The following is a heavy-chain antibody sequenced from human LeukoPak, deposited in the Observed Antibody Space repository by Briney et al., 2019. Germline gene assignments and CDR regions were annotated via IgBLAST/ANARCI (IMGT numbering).Heavy chain of an antibody. CDR2: ISWNSYSI. CDR3: ARAETTGIQVWLPVHN. CDR1: GFTFNDYA. D-gene: IGHD5-18*01. J-gene: IGHJ4*02. V-gene: IGHV3-9*01. Sequence: PGGSLRLSCAASGFTFNDYAMHWVRQAPGKGLEWVSGISWNSYSIGYADSVKGRFTISRDNAKSSLYLQMNSLRAEDTASYYCARAETTGIQVWLPVHNWGQGTLVTVSS.